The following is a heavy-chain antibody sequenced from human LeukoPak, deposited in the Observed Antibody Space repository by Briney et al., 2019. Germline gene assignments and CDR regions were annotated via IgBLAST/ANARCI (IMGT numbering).Heavy chain of an antibody. CDR1: GYTFTGYY. J-gene: IGHJ4*02. CDR3: ARNYYDSSGYYY. D-gene: IGHD3-22*01. Sequence: ASVKVSCKASGYTFTGYYMHWVRQAPGQGLEWMGWINPNSGGTNYAQTFQGRVTMTRDTSISTAYMELSRLRSDDTAVYYCARNYYDSSGYYYWGQGTLVTVSS. V-gene: IGHV1-2*02. CDR2: INPNSGGT.